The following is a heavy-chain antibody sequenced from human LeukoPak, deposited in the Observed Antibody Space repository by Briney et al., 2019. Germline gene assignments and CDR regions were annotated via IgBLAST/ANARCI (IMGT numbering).Heavy chain of an antibody. D-gene: IGHD5-12*01. J-gene: IGHJ5*02. Sequence: PGGSLRLSCAASGFTFSSYGMHWVRQAPGKGLEWVAVIWYDGSNKYYADSVKGRFTISRDNSKNTLYLQMNSLRAEDTAVYYCARDGGRWIKRGNWFDPWGQGTLVTVSS. CDR1: GFTFSSYG. CDR2: IWYDGSNK. V-gene: IGHV3-33*01. CDR3: ARDGGRWIKRGNWFDP.